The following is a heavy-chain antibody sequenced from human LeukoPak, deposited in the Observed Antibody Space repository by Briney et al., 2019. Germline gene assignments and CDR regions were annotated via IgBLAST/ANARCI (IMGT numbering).Heavy chain of an antibody. D-gene: IGHD4-11*01. V-gene: IGHV4-34*01. CDR2: INRGGST. Sequence: PSETLSITCAVYGGSFSGYYWSWIRQPPGKGLEWIGEINRGGSTNYNPSLKSRVTISVDASKNQFSLKLSSVTAADTAVYYCARAGGNSKTEFDPWGQGTLVTVSS. CDR1: GGSFSGYY. J-gene: IGHJ5*02. CDR3: ARAGGNSKTEFDP.